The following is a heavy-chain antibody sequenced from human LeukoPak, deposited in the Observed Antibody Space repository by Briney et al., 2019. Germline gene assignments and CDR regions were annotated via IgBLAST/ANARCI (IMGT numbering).Heavy chain of an antibody. V-gene: IGHV1-8*01. CDR3: ARGPLLLWFGELFSHYYYYYGMDV. Sequence: ASVKVSCKASGYTFTSYDINWVRQATGQGLEWMGWMNPNSGNTGYAQKFQGRVTMTRNTSISTAYMELSSLGSEDTAVYYCARGPLLLWFGELFSHYYYYYGMDVWGQGTTVTVSS. CDR2: MNPNSGNT. J-gene: IGHJ6*02. CDR1: GYTFTSYD. D-gene: IGHD3-10*01.